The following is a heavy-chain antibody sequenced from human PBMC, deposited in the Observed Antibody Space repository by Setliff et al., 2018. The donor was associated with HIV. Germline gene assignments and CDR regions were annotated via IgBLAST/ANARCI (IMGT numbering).Heavy chain of an antibody. D-gene: IGHD5-18*01. Sequence: PSETLSLTCTVSSGSISSGTYYWSWIRQYPGKGLEWIGYIDYSGSAFYNPSLKSLITITRNTSKNQFSLKMTSVTAADTAVYYCAGEGKTALVTKSFDYWGHGKLVTVSS. CDR2: IDYSGSA. CDR3: AGEGKTALVTKSFDY. J-gene: IGHJ4*01. CDR1: SGSISSGTYY. V-gene: IGHV4-31*01.